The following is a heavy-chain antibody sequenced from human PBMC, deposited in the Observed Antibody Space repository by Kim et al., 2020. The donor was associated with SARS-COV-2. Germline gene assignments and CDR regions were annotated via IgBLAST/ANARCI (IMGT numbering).Heavy chain of an antibody. CDR1: GFTFTNAW. J-gene: IGHJ4*02. CDR2: IKSKTDGGTI. V-gene: IGHV3-15*01. Sequence: GGSLRLSCADSGFTFTNAWMSWVRQAPGKGLEWVGRIKSKTDGGTIYYAAPVKGRFTISRDDSKNTLYLQMNSLKPEDTAVYYCTAPTTVTAPDNWGQGSLVTVSS. CDR3: TAPTTVTAPDN. D-gene: IGHD4-17*01.